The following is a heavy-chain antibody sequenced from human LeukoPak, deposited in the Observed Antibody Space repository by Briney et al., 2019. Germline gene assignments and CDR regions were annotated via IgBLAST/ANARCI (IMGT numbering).Heavy chain of an antibody. CDR3: ARRIQLWPYYFDY. D-gene: IGHD5-18*01. CDR2: IYHTGST. CDR1: GHSISNSDW. Sequence: SETLSLTCAVSGHSISNSDWWTWVRQPPGQGLEWIGEIYHTGSTNYNPSLKSRVTISVDKSKNQFSLNLSSVTAADTAVYYCARRIQLWPYYFDYWGQGTLVTVSS. J-gene: IGHJ4*02. V-gene: IGHV4-4*02.